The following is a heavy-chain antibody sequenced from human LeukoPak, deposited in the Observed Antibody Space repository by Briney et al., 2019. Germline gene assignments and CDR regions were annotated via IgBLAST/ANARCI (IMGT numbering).Heavy chain of an antibody. D-gene: IGHD1-26*01. CDR1: GYSFTSYW. CDR2: IYPGGSDT. CDR3: ARVGIVGATITKDAFDI. Sequence: GESLKISCKGSGYSFTSYWIGWVRQMPGKGLEWMGIIYPGGSDTRYSPSFQGQVTISADKSISTAYLQWSSLKASDTAMYYCARVGIVGATITKDAFDIWGQGTMVTVSS. V-gene: IGHV5-51*01. J-gene: IGHJ3*02.